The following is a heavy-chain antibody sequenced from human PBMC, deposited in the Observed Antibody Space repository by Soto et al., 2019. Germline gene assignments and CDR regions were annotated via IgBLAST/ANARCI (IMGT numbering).Heavy chain of an antibody. V-gene: IGHV3-30-3*01. D-gene: IGHD3-10*01. Sequence: PGGSLRLSCAASGFTFSSYAMHWVRQAPGKGLEWVAVISYDGSNKYYADSVKGRFTISRDNSKNTLCLQMNSLRAEDTAVYYCARERTYYYGSGSYSDYWGQGTLVTVSS. CDR2: ISYDGSNK. CDR3: ARERTYYYGSGSYSDY. CDR1: GFTFSSYA. J-gene: IGHJ4*02.